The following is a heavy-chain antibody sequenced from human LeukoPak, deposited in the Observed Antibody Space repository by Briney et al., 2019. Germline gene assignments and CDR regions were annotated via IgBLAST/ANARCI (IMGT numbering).Heavy chain of an antibody. J-gene: IGHJ4*02. CDR3: TRFVRGVTQSSYDS. CDR2: IKEDVSEK. V-gene: IGHV3-7*01. D-gene: IGHD3-10*02. CDR1: GFTFSNYW. Sequence: GGSLRLSCAASGFTFSNYWMSWVRQAPGKGLEWVANIKEDVSEKYYVDSVKGRFTISRDNAKNSLYLQMNSMRAEHTAIYYCTRFVRGVTQSSYDSWGQGTLVTVSS.